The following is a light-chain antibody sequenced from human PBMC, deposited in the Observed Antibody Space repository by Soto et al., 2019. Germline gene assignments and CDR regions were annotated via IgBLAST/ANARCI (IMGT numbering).Light chain of an antibody. CDR1: QGVNNY. J-gene: IGKJ3*01. CDR3: QKFSSAPFT. CDR2: SAS. V-gene: IGKV1-27*01. Sequence: DIPMTQSPSSLSASVGDRVTITCRASQGVNNYLAWYQQKPGKVPQLLIYSASTLHPGVPSRFSGSGSGTDFTLTISSLQPEDVAIYYCQKFSSAPFTFGPGTKVDIK.